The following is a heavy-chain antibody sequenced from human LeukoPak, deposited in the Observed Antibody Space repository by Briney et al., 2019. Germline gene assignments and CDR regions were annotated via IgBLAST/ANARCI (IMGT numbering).Heavy chain of an antibody. J-gene: IGHJ4*02. Sequence: GGSLRLSCAASGFTFTSYAMSWVRQAPGKGLEWVSGISGSGGNTHYADSVKGRFTISRDNSKNTLYLQLNSLRAEDTAVYYCSKGGAAGTHFFDYWGQGTLVTVSS. D-gene: IGHD6-19*01. CDR3: SKGGAAGTHFFDY. CDR2: ISGSGGNT. CDR1: GFTFTSYA. V-gene: IGHV3-23*01.